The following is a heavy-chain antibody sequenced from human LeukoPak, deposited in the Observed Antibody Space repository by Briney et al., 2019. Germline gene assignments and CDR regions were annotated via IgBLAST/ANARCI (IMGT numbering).Heavy chain of an antibody. CDR2: ISSSSSYI. Sequence: GGSLRLSCAASGFTFSSYEMNWVRQAPGKGLEWVSSISSSSSYIYYADSVKGRFTISRDNAKDSLYLQMNSLRAEDTAVYYCARGHRPSYDSSGYPDYWGQGTLVTVSS. V-gene: IGHV3-21*01. CDR1: GFTFSSYE. CDR3: ARGHRPSYDSSGYPDY. J-gene: IGHJ4*02. D-gene: IGHD3-22*01.